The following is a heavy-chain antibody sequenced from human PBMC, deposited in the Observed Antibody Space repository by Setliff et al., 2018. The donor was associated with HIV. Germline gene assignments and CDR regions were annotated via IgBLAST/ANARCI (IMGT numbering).Heavy chain of an antibody. V-gene: IGHV4-61*09. CDR3: CRSMTTVLEDAFDI. CDR1: GGSISSGSYH. J-gene: IGHJ3*02. D-gene: IGHD4-17*01. Sequence: SETLSLTCTVSGGSISSGSYHWTWIRQPAGKGLEWIGHIYTGGTTNYNPSLKSRVSVSADMSKNHFSLNLSSVTAADTAVYYCCRSMTTVLEDAFDIWGQGAMVTVSS. CDR2: IYTGGTT.